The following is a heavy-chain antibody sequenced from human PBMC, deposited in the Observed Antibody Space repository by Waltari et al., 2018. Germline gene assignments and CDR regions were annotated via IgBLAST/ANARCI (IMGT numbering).Heavy chain of an antibody. V-gene: IGHV1-2*02. D-gene: IGHD1-1*01. J-gene: IGHJ5*02. CDR1: AKIPPNYY. CDR3: ATKLCRCNWLAP. Sequence: QVQLVQAGAELKKPGASVNVSCNISAKIPPNYYRQWVRQAPGQGLGWLGWINPDSGGAFYARKFRGRITITSDMSINTVYLHLCCLRYDYTAVYFCATKLCRCNWLAPLGQGSLVTVSS. CDR2: INPDSGGA.